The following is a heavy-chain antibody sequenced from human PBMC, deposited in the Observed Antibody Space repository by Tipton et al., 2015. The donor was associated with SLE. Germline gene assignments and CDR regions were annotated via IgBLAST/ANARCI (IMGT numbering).Heavy chain of an antibody. CDR2: IRCDGSNK. V-gene: IGHV3-30*02. D-gene: IGHD1-26*01. Sequence: SLRLSCAASGFTFSSYGMHWVRQAPGKGLEWVAFIRCDGSNKYYADSAKGRFTISRDNAKNSLYLQMNSLRAEDTAVYYCARDGWELFFDYWGQGTLVTVSS. CDR3: ARDGWELFFDY. J-gene: IGHJ4*02. CDR1: GFTFSSYG.